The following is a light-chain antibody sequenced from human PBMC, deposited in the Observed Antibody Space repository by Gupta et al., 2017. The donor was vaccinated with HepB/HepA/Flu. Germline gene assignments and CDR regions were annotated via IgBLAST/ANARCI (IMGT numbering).Light chain of an antibody. Sequence: DTQMTQSPSSVSASVGDRVSITCRASQRISTRLAWYQQKPGKAPKLLIYDASSLKSGVPSRFSGSGSGTHFTLTINNLQPEDVATYYCQQASTFPFSFGPGTKVEFK. CDR3: QQASTFPFS. V-gene: IGKV1D-12*01. CDR1: QRISTR. CDR2: DAS. J-gene: IGKJ3*01.